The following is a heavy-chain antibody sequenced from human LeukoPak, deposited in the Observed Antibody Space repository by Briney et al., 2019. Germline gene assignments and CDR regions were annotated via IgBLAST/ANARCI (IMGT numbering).Heavy chain of an antibody. CDR3: ARDGRRITMVRGVSNWFDP. CDR1: GYTFTGYY. CDR2: INPNSGGT. Sequence: ASVKVSCKASGYTFTGYYMHWVLQAPGQGLEWMGRINPNSGGTNYAQKFQGRVTMTRDTSISTAYMELSRLRSDDTAVYYCARDGRRITMVRGVSNWFDPWGQGTLVTVSS. D-gene: IGHD3-10*01. V-gene: IGHV1-2*06. J-gene: IGHJ5*02.